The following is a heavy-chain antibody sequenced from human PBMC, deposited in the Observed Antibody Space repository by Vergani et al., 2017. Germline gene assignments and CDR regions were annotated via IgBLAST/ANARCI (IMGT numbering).Heavy chain of an antibody. CDR3: VKDIAASCNYWYFDL. CDR1: GFTFDDYA. D-gene: IGHD6-13*01. V-gene: IGHV3-9*01. CDR2: INWNSDSI. J-gene: IGHJ2*01. Sequence: EVQLVESGGGLVQPGRSLRLSCAASGFTFDDYAMHWVRQAPGKGLEWVSGINWNSDSIAYADSVKGRFTIPRDNAKNSLYLQMNSLRAEDTALYYCVKDIAASCNYWYFDLWGRGTLVTVSS.